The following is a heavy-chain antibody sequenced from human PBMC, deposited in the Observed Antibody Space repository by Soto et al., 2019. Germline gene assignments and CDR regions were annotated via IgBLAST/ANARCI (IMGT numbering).Heavy chain of an antibody. J-gene: IGHJ6*03. CDR1: GFTFSTYW. D-gene: IGHD6-6*01. CDR3: VREGRQSLSGEYYYYMDV. Sequence: EVQLAESGGGLAQPGGSLRLSCAASGFTFSTYWMHWVRQGPGKGLVWVSGVKGDGSATTYADSVKGRFTISRDNAKNTLYLEMNTLRVEDTAVYYCVREGRQSLSGEYYYYMDVWGKGTTVTVSS. CDR2: VKGDGSAT. V-gene: IGHV3-74*03.